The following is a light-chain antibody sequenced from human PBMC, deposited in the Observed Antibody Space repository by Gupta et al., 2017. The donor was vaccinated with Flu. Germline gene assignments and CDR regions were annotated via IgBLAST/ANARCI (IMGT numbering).Light chain of an antibody. CDR2: DND. CDR3: GAWDSSLSVYV. CDR1: SFNIGNNY. J-gene: IGLJ1*01. Sequence: SSFNIGNNYVSWYQQLPGTAPKLLIYDNDERPSGIPDRFSASKSGTSATLGITGLQTGDEADYYCGAWDSSLSVYVFGTGTMVTVL. V-gene: IGLV1-51*02.